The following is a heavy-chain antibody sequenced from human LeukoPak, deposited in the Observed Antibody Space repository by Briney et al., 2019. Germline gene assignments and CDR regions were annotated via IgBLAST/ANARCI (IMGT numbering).Heavy chain of an antibody. J-gene: IGHJ4*02. V-gene: IGHV3-53*01. D-gene: IGHD2-21*01. CDR1: GFTVSSNY. CDR2: IYSGGST. Sequence: GGSLRLSCAASGFTVSSNYMSWVRQAPGKGLEWVSVIYSGGSTYYADSVKGRFTISRDNSKNTLYLQMNSLRAEDTAVYYCARGEFRYYFDYWGQGTLVTVSS. CDR3: ARGEFRYYFDY.